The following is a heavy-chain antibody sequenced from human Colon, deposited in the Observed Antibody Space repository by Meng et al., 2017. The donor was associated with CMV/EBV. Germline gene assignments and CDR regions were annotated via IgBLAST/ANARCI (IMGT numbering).Heavy chain of an antibody. CDR3: ARGILDSNLYLIAFDV. CDR1: GFRVRSSY. J-gene: IGHJ6*02. CDR2: LDSDGTT. V-gene: IGHV3-53*01. D-gene: IGHD2-21*01. Sequence: GESLKISCAASGFRVRSSYMNWVRQAPGKGLEWVSLLDSDGTTYYADSVKGRFTISRDNAKNSLYLQMNSLRDEDTAVYYCARGILDSNLYLIAFDVWGQGTTVTVSS.